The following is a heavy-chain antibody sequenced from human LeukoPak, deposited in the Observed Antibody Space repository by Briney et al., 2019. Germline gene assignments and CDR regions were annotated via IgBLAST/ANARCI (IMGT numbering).Heavy chain of an antibody. CDR1: SDSISSNSYY. V-gene: IGHV4-39*01. CDR3: ARGLWCMDV. Sequence: SETLSLTCTVSSDSISSNSYYWGWIRQPPGKGLEWIGSIYYSGNTYYNPSLKSRVTISVDTSKNQFSLKLSSVTAADTAAYYCARGLWCMDVWGQGTTVTVSS. CDR2: IYYSGNT. D-gene: IGHD2-21*01. J-gene: IGHJ6*02.